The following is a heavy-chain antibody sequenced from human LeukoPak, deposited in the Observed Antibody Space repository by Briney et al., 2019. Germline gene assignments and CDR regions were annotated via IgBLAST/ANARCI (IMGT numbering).Heavy chain of an antibody. J-gene: IGHJ4*02. CDR2: ITASSSAT. V-gene: IGHV3-48*01. Sequence: GGSLRLSCAASGFIFSDFSMNWVRQAPGKGLEWVSYITASSSATYYADSVKGRFTISRDNAKNSLYLHMNSLRAEDTALYYCARPHPNYYDSSAYYSWIDFWGQGTLVTVSS. CDR3: ARPHPNYYDSSAYYSWIDF. CDR1: GFIFSDFS. D-gene: IGHD3-22*01.